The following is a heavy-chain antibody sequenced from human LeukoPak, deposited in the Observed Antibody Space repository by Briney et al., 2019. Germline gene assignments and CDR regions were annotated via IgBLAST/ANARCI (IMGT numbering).Heavy chain of an antibody. CDR3: AKDYDSDGFDGR. Sequence: GGSLRLSCAASGFTFSSYAMRWVRQAPGKGLEWVAVISYDGSNKYYADSVKGRFTISRDNSKNTLYLQMNSLRAEDTAVYYCAKDYDSDGFDGRWGQGTLVTVSS. CDR2: ISYDGSNK. J-gene: IGHJ4*02. D-gene: IGHD3-22*01. V-gene: IGHV3-30-3*02. CDR1: GFTFSSYA.